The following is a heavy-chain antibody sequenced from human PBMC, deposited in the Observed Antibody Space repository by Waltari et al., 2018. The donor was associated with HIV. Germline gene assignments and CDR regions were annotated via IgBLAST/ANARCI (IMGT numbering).Heavy chain of an antibody. Sequence: EVQLLESGGGLVQPGGSLRLSCAASGFTFASYGLSWVRQAPGKGLEWVSAISGSGGSTYYADSVKGRFTISRDNSKNTLYLQMNSLRAEDTAVYYCAKRDVYCSGGSCQVGAFDIWGQGTMVTVSS. CDR2: ISGSGGST. V-gene: IGHV3-23*01. CDR1: GFTFASYG. CDR3: AKRDVYCSGGSCQVGAFDI. J-gene: IGHJ3*02. D-gene: IGHD2-15*01.